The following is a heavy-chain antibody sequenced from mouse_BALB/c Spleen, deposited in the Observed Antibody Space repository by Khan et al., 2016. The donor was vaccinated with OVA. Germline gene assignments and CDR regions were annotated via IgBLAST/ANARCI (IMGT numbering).Heavy chain of an antibody. V-gene: IGHV2-6-7*01. CDR3: ARAYYANYRESMDY. Sequence: QVQLKQSGPGLVAPSQSLSITCTVSGFSLTGYGVNWVRQPPGKGLEWLGMIWGDGSTDYNSAIKSRLSITKDNYKSQVFLKMNSLQTDDTARYYCARAYYANYRESMDYWGQGNSVTVSS. CDR1: GFSLTGYG. D-gene: IGHD2-10*01. CDR2: IWGDGST. J-gene: IGHJ4*01.